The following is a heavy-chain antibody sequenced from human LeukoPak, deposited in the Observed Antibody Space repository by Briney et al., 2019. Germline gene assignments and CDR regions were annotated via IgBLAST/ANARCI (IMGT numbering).Heavy chain of an antibody. D-gene: IGHD5-18*01. V-gene: IGHV3-21*01. CDR1: GFTFSSYS. CDR2: ISSSSSYI. J-gene: IGHJ6*02. Sequence: PGGSLRLSCAASGFTFSSYSMNWVRQAPGKGLEWVSSISSSSSYIYYADSVKGLFTISRDNAKNSLYLQMNSLRAEDTAVYYCARVLGYSYGTLIYYGMDVWGQGTTVTVSS. CDR3: ARVLGYSYGTLIYYGMDV.